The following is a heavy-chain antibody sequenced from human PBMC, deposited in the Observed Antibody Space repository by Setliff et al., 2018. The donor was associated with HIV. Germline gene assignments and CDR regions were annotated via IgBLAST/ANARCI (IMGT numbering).Heavy chain of an antibody. CDR2: ITPVFGTA. V-gene: IGHV1-69*13. J-gene: IGHJ6*03. D-gene: IGHD4-17*01. CDR1: GGTFKNDV. CDR3: ARGSLLRRTVSNLFETVDYWDYYLDV. Sequence: ASVKVSCKASGGTFKNDVISWVRQAPGQGLEWMGGITPVFGTANYAQKFQGRVTIIADESTSTAYMEISNLRSEDTAVYYCARGSLLRRTVSNLFETVDYWDYYLDVRGKGTTVTVS.